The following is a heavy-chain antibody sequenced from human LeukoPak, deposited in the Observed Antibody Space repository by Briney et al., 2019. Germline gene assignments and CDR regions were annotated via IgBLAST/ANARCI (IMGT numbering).Heavy chain of an antibody. CDR1: GGSISSYY. J-gene: IGHJ5*02. V-gene: IGHV4-39*02. D-gene: IGHD3-10*01. Sequence: PSETLSLTCTVSGGSISSYYWGWIRQPPGKGLEWIGSIYYSGSTYYNPSLKSRVTISVDTSKNQFSLKLSSVTAADTAVYYCARDRGEEAFDPWGQGTLVTVSS. CDR2: IYYSGST. CDR3: ARDRGEEAFDP.